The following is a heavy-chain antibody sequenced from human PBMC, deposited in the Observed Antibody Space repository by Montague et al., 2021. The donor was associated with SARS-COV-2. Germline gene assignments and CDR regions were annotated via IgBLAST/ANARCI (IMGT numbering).Heavy chain of an antibody. D-gene: IGHD5-24*01. CDR1: GGSISSSSYS. J-gene: IGHJ4*02. CDR3: ARHSRRWLQLIAPFFDY. V-gene: IGHV4-39*01. CDR2: IYYSGST. Sequence: SETLSLTCTVSGGSISSSSYSWGWIRQPPGKGLEWIGSIYYSGSTYYNPSLKSRVTISVDTSKNQFSLKLSSVTAADTAVYYCARHSRRWLQLIAPFFDYWGQGTLVTVSS.